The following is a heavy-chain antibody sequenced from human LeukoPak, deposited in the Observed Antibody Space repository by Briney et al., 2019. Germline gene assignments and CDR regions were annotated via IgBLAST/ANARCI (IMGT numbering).Heavy chain of an antibody. CDR1: GGTFSSYA. V-gene: IGHV1-69*05. Sequence: GASVKVSCKASGGTFSSYAISWVRQAPGQGLEWMGGIIPIFGTANYAQKFQGRVTMTRDTSISTAYMELSRLRSDDTAVYYCARAGKVLAGPDAFDIWGQGTMVTVSS. D-gene: IGHD2-8*02. CDR3: ARAGKVLAGPDAFDI. CDR2: IIPIFGTA. J-gene: IGHJ3*02.